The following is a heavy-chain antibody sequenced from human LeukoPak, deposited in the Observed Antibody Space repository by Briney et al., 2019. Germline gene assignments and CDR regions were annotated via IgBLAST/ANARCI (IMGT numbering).Heavy chain of an antibody. D-gene: IGHD1-14*01. Sequence: SETLSLTCTVSGGSISRYYWGWIRQPAGKGLEWIGRIYTSGSTNYNPSLKSRVTMSVDTSKNHFSLKLSSVTAADTAVYYCAREGAGATHDYWGQGTLVTVSS. CDR1: GGSISRYY. CDR3: AREGAGATHDY. J-gene: IGHJ4*02. CDR2: IYTSGST. V-gene: IGHV4-4*07.